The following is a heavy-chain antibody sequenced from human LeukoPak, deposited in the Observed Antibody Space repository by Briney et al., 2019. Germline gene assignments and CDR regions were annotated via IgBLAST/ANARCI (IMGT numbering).Heavy chain of an antibody. CDR3: ARDTTRDNWFDP. J-gene: IGHJ5*02. CDR1: GYTFTGYY. Sequence: ASAKVSCKASGYTFTGYYMHWVRQAPGQGLEWMGWINPNSGGTNYAQKFQGRVTMTRDTSISTAYMELSGLRSDDTAVYYCARDTTRDNWFDPWGQGTLVTASS. V-gene: IGHV1-2*02. CDR2: INPNSGGT. D-gene: IGHD1-26*01.